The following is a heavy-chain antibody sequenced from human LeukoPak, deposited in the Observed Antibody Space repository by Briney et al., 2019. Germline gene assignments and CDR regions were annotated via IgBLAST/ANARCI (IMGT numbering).Heavy chain of an antibody. D-gene: IGHD2-15*01. V-gene: IGHV4-39*01. Sequence: SETLSLTCTVSGGSISSSSYYWGWIRQPPGKGPEWIGSIYYSGSTYYNPSLKSRVTISVDTSKNQFSLKLSSVTAADTAVYYCARRVGYCSGGSCYEHAFDIWGQGTMVTVSS. CDR2: IYYSGST. J-gene: IGHJ3*02. CDR3: ARRVGYCSGGSCYEHAFDI. CDR1: GGSISSSSYY.